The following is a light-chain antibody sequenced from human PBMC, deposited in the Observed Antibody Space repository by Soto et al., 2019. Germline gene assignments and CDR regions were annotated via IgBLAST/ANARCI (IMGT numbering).Light chain of an antibody. CDR3: SSYTSNTYV. Sequence: QSVLTQPASVSGSPGQSITISCTGTSSDVGDYKYVSWYQQHPGKAPKLMMFEVNNRPSGVSNRFSGSKSGNTASLTISGLQAGDEADYFCSSYTSNTYVFGNGTKVTVL. CDR1: SSDVGDYKY. J-gene: IGLJ1*01. V-gene: IGLV2-14*01. CDR2: EVN.